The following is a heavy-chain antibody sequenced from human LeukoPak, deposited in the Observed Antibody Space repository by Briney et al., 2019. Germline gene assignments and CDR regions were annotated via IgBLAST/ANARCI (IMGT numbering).Heavy chain of an antibody. CDR2: INHSGST. Sequence: SETLSLTCAVYGGSFSGYYWSWIRQPPGKGLEWIWEINHSGSTNYNPSLKSRVTISVDTSKNQFSLKLSSVTAADTAVYYCARAHGLWFGEFWGQGTLVTVSS. CDR3: ARAHGLWFGEF. CDR1: GGSFSGYY. D-gene: IGHD3-10*01. V-gene: IGHV4-34*01. J-gene: IGHJ4*02.